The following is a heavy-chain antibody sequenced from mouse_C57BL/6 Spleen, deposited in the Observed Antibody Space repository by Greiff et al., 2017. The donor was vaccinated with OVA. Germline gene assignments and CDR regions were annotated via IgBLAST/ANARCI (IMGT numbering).Heavy chain of an antibody. Sequence: EVQLKESGPGLVKPSQSLSLTCSVTGYSITSGYYWNWIRQFPGNKLEWMGYISYDGSNNYKPSLKNRISITRYTSKNQFFLKLNSVTTEDTATYYCARDDYGFAYWGQGTLVTVSA. J-gene: IGHJ3*01. D-gene: IGHD2-4*01. V-gene: IGHV3-6*01. CDR3: ARDDYGFAY. CDR1: GYSITSGYY. CDR2: ISYDGSN.